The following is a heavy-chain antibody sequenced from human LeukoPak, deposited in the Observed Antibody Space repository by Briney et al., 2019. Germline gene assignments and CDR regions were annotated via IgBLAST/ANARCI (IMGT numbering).Heavy chain of an antibody. CDR2: INHSGST. Sequence: SETLSLTCAVYGGSFSGYYWSWIRQPPGKGLEWIGEINHSGSTNYNPSLKSRVTISVDTSKNQFSLKLSSVTAADTAVYYCARFPGIAAAGQGIDYWGQGTLVTVSS. CDR1: GGSFSGYY. CDR3: ARFPGIAAAGQGIDY. D-gene: IGHD6-13*01. V-gene: IGHV4-34*01. J-gene: IGHJ4*02.